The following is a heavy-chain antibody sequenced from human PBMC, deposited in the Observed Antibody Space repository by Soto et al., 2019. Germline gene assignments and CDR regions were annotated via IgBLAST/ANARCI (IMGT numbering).Heavy chain of an antibody. CDR2: ISYDGSNK. Sequence: PGGSLRLSCAASGFTFSSYAMHWGRQAPGKGLEWVAVISYDGSNKYYADSVKGRFTISRDNSKNTLYLQMNSLRAEDTAVYYCARDRTEEDYSNYGGGWFDPWGQGTLVTVSS. CDR3: ARDRTEEDYSNYGGGWFDP. CDR1: GFTFSSYA. J-gene: IGHJ5*02. V-gene: IGHV3-30-3*01. D-gene: IGHD4-4*01.